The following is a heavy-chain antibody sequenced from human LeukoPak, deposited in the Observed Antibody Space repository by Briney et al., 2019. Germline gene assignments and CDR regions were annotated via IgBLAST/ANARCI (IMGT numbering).Heavy chain of an antibody. V-gene: IGHV3-23*01. CDR1: GFTFSSYA. J-gene: IGHJ4*02. D-gene: IGHD2-15*01. CDR2: ISGSGGST. Sequence: AGGSLRLSCAASGFTFSSYAMSWVRQAPGKGLEWVSAISGSGGSTYYADSVKGRFTISRDNSKNTLYLQVNSLRAEDTAVYYCAKVGAGYCSGGTCHCDYWGQGTLVTVSS. CDR3: AKVGAGYCSGGTCHCDY.